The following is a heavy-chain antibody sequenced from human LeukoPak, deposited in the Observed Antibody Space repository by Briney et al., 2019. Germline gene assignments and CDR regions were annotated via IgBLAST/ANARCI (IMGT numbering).Heavy chain of an antibody. CDR2: ISSSSSYT. J-gene: IGHJ5*02. CDR3: ARGKDYSGS. D-gene: IGHD3-10*01. V-gene: IGHV3-11*06. Sequence: GGSLRLSCAASGFTFSNYGMSWVRQAPGKGLEWVSYISSSSSYTNYADSVKGRFTISRDNAKNSLYLQMNSLRAEDTAVYYCARGKDYSGSWGQGTLVTVSS. CDR1: GFTFSNYG.